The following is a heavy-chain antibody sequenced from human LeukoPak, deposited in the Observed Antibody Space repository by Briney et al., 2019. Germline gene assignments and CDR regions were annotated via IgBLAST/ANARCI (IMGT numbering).Heavy chain of an antibody. CDR1: GFTVSSNY. CDR3: AKIIAAWYYLDY. CDR2: ISISGGST. Sequence: LPGGSLRLSCAASGFTVSSNYMSWVRQAPGKGLEWVSGISISGGSTYYTDSVKGRFTISRDNSKKTLYLQMDSLRVEDTAVYYCAKIIAAWYYLDYWGQGTLVTVSS. D-gene: IGHD6-13*01. J-gene: IGHJ4*02. V-gene: IGHV3-53*01.